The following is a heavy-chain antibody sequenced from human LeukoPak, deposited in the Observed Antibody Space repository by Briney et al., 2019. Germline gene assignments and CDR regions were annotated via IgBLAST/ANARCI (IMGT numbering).Heavy chain of an antibody. V-gene: IGHV3-30-3*01. CDR2: ISYDGSSK. D-gene: IGHD6-13*01. CDR3: ARGIAPADPFDY. J-gene: IGHJ4*02. CDR1: GFTFSSYA. Sequence: PGGSLRLSCAASGFTFSSYAMHWVRQAPGKGLEWVAVISYDGSSKYYADSVKGRFTISRDNSKNTLYLQMNSLRSDDTAVYYCARGIAPADPFDYWGQGTLVTVSS.